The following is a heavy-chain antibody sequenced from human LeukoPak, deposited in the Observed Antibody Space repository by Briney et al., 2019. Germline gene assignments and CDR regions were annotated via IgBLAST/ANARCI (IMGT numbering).Heavy chain of an antibody. Sequence: GGSLRLSCAASGFSVSSNYMSWVRQAPGKGLEWVSAISGSGGSTYYADSVKGRFTISRDNSKNTLYLQMNSLRAEDTAVYYCAKSGPLITMIVVVISAFDIWGQGTMVTVSS. D-gene: IGHD3-22*01. J-gene: IGHJ3*02. CDR3: AKSGPLITMIVVVISAFDI. V-gene: IGHV3-23*01. CDR2: ISGSGGST. CDR1: GFSVSSNY.